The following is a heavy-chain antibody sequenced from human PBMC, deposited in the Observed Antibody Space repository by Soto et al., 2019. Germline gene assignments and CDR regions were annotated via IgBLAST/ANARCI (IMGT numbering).Heavy chain of an antibody. CDR1: GGTFSTSA. D-gene: IGHD3-3*02. Sequence: QVQLMQSGAEVKKPGSSVKVSCKASGGTFSTSAISWVRQAPGEGLEWVGGIMPVFATPDYAQKFQGRVTISAAESTTTASLELTRPTTDASAVYYCARDKDRQQLGGNYYYILDVWGQGTAITVSS. CDR3: ARDKDRQQLGGNYYYILDV. CDR2: IMPVFATP. J-gene: IGHJ6*02. V-gene: IGHV1-69*12.